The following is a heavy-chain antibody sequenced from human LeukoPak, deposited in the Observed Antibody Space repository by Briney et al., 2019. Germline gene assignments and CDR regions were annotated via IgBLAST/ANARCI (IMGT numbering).Heavy chain of an antibody. V-gene: IGHV4-61*02. CDR1: GGSISSGSYY. CDR3: ARNGEYSTSRYFDY. Sequence: SETLSLTCTVSGGSISSGSYYWSWIRQPPGQGLEWIGRIYTSGSTNYSPSLKSRVTISIDTSKNQFSLKLSSVTAADTAVYYCARNGEYSTSRYFDYWGQGTLVIVSS. CDR2: IYTSGST. J-gene: IGHJ4*02. D-gene: IGHD6-6*01.